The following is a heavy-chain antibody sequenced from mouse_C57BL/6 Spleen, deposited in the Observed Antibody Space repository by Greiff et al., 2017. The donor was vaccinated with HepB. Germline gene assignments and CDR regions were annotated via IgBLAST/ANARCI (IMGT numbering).Heavy chain of an antibody. V-gene: IGHV1-80*01. CDR1: GYAFSSYW. CDR3: ARQDWSYAMDY. Sequence: QVQLQQSGAELVKPGASVKISCKASGYAFSSYWMNWVKQRPGKGLEWIGQIYPGDGDTNYNGKFKGKATLTADKSSSTAYMQLSSLTSEDSAVYFCARQDWSYAMDYWGQGTSVTVSS. CDR2: IYPGDGDT. D-gene: IGHD4-1*01. J-gene: IGHJ4*01.